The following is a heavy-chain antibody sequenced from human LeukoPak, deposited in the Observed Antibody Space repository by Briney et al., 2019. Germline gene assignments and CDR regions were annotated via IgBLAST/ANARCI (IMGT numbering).Heavy chain of an antibody. CDR3: ARYDSRYCSGGSCYGALDY. CDR1: GFTFSSYG. D-gene: IGHD2-15*01. V-gene: IGHV3-33*01. J-gene: IGHJ4*02. Sequence: GGSLRLSCAASGFTFSSYGMHWVRQAPGKGLEWVAVIWYDGSNKYYADSVKGRFTISRDNSKNTLYLQMNSLRAEDTAVYYCARYDSRYCSGGSCYGALDYWGQGTLVTVSS. CDR2: IWYDGSNK.